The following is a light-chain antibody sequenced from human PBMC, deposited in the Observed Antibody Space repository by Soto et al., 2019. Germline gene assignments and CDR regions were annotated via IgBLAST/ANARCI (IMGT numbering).Light chain of an antibody. Sequence: EIVMTQSPATLSVCPGERATLCCRASQSVSSNLAWYQQKPGQVPRLLIYGASNRATGVSARFSGSGSGTEFTLTISSLQSEDFAVYYCLQYHYWWTFGQGTNVDIK. V-gene: IGKV3-15*01. CDR3: LQYHYWWT. J-gene: IGKJ1*01. CDR1: QSVSSN. CDR2: GAS.